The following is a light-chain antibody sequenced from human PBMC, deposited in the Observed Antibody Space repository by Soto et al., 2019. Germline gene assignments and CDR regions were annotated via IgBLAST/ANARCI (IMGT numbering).Light chain of an antibody. Sequence: QSALTQPPSASGSPGQSVTISCTGTSSDVGGYHYVSWYQQHPGKAPKLMIYEVSKRPSGVPDRFSDSKSGNTASLTVSGLQAEDEADYYCSSYAGSNNFVFGTGTKLTVL. CDR1: SSDVGGYHY. V-gene: IGLV2-8*01. CDR3: SSYAGSNNFV. CDR2: EVS. J-gene: IGLJ1*01.